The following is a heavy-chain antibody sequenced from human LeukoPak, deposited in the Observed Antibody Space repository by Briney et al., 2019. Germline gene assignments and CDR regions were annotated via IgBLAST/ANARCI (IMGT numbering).Heavy chain of an antibody. CDR1: GFTFRSHA. CDR3: AKDFRIGYSAHFDY. V-gene: IGHV3-23*01. CDR2: IYENGGTT. D-gene: IGHD2-21*01. J-gene: IGHJ4*02. Sequence: GSLRLSCVGSGFTFRSHAMSWVRQAPEKGLEFVSGIYENGGTTYYADSVKGRFSISRDNSKNTLYLQMDSLRGEDTAVYYCAKDFRIGYSAHFDYWGQGTLVTVSS.